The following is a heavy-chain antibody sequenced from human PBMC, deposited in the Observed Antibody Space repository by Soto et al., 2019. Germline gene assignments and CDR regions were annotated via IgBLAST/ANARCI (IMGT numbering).Heavy chain of an antibody. D-gene: IGHD2-15*01. CDR2: INSYSSVI. J-gene: IGHJ4*02. CDR3: ARDPRYCVGGICYSMDF. V-gene: IGHV3-48*02. CDR1: GFTFSAYN. Sequence: GGSLRLSCAGSGFTFSAYNMNWARQAPGKGLEWLAHINSYSSVIEYTDSVKGRFTNSRDNAKNALYLQMNSLSDEDTAVYYCARDPRYCVGGICYSMDFWGQGTLVTVSS.